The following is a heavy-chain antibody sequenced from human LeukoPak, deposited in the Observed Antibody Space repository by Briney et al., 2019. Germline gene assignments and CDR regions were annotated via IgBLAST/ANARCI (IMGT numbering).Heavy chain of an antibody. CDR3: AAEPRKYYWNDFDAFDI. D-gene: IGHD1-20*01. V-gene: IGHV1-69*05. CDR1: GGTFSSYA. Sequence: SVKVSCKASGGTFSSYAISWVRQAPGQGLEWMGGIIPIFGTANYAQKFQGRVTITTDESTSTAYMELSSLRSEDTAVYYCAAEPRKYYWNDFDAFDIWGQGTMVNVS. CDR2: IIPIFGTA. J-gene: IGHJ3*02.